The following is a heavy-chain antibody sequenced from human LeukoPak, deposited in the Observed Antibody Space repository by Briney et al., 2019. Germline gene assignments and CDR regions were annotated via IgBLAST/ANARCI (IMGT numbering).Heavy chain of an antibody. CDR2: INHSGST. V-gene: IGHV4-34*01. J-gene: IGHJ5*02. CDR3: ARYGDYGDYDIHWFDP. Sequence: PSETLSLTCAVYGGSFSGYYWSWIRQPPGKGLEWTGEINHSGSTNYNPSLKSRVTISVDTSKNQFSLKLSSVTAADTAVYYCARYGDYGDYDIHWFDPWGQGTLVTVSS. D-gene: IGHD4-17*01. CDR1: GGSFSGYY.